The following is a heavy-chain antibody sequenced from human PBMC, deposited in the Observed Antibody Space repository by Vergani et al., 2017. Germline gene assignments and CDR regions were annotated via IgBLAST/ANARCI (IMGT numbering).Heavy chain of an antibody. D-gene: IGHD2-2*01. Sequence: EVEVVESGGGLVQPGGSLRLSCEASGFSFPGYAMSWVRQAPGKGLEWVSSVSGSSATPYYADSVKGRFIISRDNSKNTLHLQMNSLRAEDTAVYYCAKAPPTITPVVVGYMDVWGKGTTVTVSS. CDR2: VSGSSATP. V-gene: IGHV3-23*04. J-gene: IGHJ6*03. CDR3: AKAPPTITPVVVGYMDV. CDR1: GFSFPGYA.